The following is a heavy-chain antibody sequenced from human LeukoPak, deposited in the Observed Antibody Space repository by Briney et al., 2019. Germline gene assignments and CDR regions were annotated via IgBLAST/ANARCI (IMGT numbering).Heavy chain of an antibody. D-gene: IGHD1-26*01. CDR1: GGSISSSSYY. CDR2: IYYSGST. CDR3: ARDRRGSYLDY. V-gene: IGHV4-39*07. J-gene: IGHJ4*02. Sequence: SETLSLTCTVSGGSISSSSYYWGWIRQPPGKGLEWIGSIYYSGSTYYNPSLKSRVTISVDTSKNQFSLKLSSVTAADTAVYYCARDRRGSYLDYWGQGTLVTVSS.